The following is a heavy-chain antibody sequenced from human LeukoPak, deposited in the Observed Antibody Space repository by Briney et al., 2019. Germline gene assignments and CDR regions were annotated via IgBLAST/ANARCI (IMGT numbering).Heavy chain of an antibody. CDR2: MNPNSGNT. V-gene: IGHV1-8*01. J-gene: IGHJ6*02. CDR3: AREVGSGWFYYYYGMDV. Sequence: ASVTVSCKASGYTFTSYDINWVRQATGQGLEWMGWMNPNSGNTGYAQKFQGIVTMTRNTSISTAYMELSSLRSEDTAVYYCAREVGSGWFYYYYGMDVWGQGTTVTVSS. CDR1: GYTFTSYD. D-gene: IGHD6-19*01.